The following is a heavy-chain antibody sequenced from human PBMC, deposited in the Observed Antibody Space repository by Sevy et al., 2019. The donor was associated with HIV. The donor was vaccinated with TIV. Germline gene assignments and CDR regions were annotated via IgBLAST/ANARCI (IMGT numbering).Heavy chain of an antibody. CDR3: ARDRPYYYGSGSYYIDYYYYRMDV. CDR2: ISAYNGNT. D-gene: IGHD3-10*01. J-gene: IGHJ6*02. Sequence: ASVKVSCKASGYTFTSYGISWVRQAPGQGLEWMGWISAYNGNTNYAQKLQGRVTMTTDTSTSTAYMELRSLRSDDTAVYYCARDRPYYYGSGSYYIDYYYYRMDVWGQGTTVTVSS. V-gene: IGHV1-18*01. CDR1: GYTFTSYG.